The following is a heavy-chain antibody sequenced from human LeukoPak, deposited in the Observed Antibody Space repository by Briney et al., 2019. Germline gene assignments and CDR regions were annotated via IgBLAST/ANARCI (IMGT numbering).Heavy chain of an antibody. CDR2: IKQDGSVQ. CDR1: KFTFSSYW. V-gene: IGHV3-7*01. D-gene: IGHD6-19*01. J-gene: IGHJ5*02. Sequence: GGSLRLSCAASKFTFSSYWMSWVRQAPGKGLEWVANIKQDGSVQFYMDSLKGRFSVSRDNAKNSLYLQMNGLKVEDTAVYYCTRLQIAVAGPNWFDPWGQGTLVTVSS. CDR3: TRLQIAVAGPNWFDP.